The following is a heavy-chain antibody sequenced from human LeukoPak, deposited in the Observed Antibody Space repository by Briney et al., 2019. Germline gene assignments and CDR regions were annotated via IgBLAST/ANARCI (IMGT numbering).Heavy chain of an antibody. CDR2: TSYDENNK. CDR3: AKDEGAAPRELPGYFDL. V-gene: IGHV3-30-3*01. D-gene: IGHD1-7*01. Sequence: GGSLRLSCAASGFTFSSYAMHWVRQAPGKGLEWVAVTSYDENNKYYADSVKGRFSISRDNSKNTLYLQMNSLRAEDMALYYCAKDEGAAPRELPGYFDLWGRGTLVTVSS. J-gene: IGHJ2*01. CDR1: GFTFSSYA.